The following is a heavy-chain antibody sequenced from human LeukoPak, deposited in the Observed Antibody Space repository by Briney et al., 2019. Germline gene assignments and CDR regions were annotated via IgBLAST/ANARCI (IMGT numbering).Heavy chain of an antibody. CDR2: IYSGGST. D-gene: IGHD3-16*02. V-gene: IGHV3-53*01. J-gene: IGHJ4*02. Sequence: GGSLRLSCAASGFTVSSNYMSWVRQAPGKGLEWVSVIYSGGSTYYADSVKGRFTISRDNSKNTLYLQMNSLRAEDTAVYYCARAPSSELSDDYWGQGTLVTVSS. CDR1: GFTVSSNY. CDR3: ARAPSSELSDDY.